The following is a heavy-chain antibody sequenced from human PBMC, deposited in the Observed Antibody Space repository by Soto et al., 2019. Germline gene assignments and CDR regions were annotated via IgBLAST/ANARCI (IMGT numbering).Heavy chain of an antibody. V-gene: IGHV3-11*01. CDR1: GFTFSDYY. CDR2: ISSSGSTT. CDR3: ARDFYYGGTFDY. Sequence: PGGSLRLSCAASGFTFSDYYMSWIRQAPGKGLEWVSYISSSGSTTYYADSVKGRFTISGDNAKNSLYLQMNSLRAEDTAVYYCARDFYYGGTFDYWGQGTLVTVSS. J-gene: IGHJ4*02. D-gene: IGHD4-17*01.